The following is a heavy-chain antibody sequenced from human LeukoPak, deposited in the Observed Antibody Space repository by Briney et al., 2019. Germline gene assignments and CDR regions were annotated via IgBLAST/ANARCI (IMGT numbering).Heavy chain of an antibody. CDR2: INTDSGKA. CDR3: AREILRFDI. Sequence: VASVKVSCKASGYIFNRQGMNWVRQAPGQGLEWMGWINTDSGKATYAQGFTGRFVFSLDSSVGTVYLQISDLMPEDTAKYYCAREILRFDIWGQGTTVTVSS. V-gene: IGHV7-4-1*02. CDR1: GYIFNRQG. J-gene: IGHJ3*02.